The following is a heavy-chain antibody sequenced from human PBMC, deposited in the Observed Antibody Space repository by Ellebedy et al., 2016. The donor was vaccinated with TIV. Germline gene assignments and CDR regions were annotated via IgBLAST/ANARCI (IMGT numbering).Heavy chain of an antibody. D-gene: IGHD2-2*02. V-gene: IGHV3-23*01. CDR2: ISGSGGST. J-gene: IGHJ4*02. CDR1: GFTFSRYA. CDR3: AKGYMSPFDY. Sequence: PGGSLRLSCAASGFTFSRYAMSWVRQAPGKGLEWVSAISGSGGSTYYADSVKGRFTISRDNSKNTFYLHMNSLRAEDTALYYCAKGYMSPFDYWGQGNLVTVSS.